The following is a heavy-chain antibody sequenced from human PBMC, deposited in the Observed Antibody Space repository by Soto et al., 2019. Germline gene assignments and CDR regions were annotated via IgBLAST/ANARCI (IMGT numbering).Heavy chain of an antibody. V-gene: IGHV3-73*01. CDR2: IRSKGNNYAT. CDR1: GFTFSGSA. D-gene: IGHD3-9*01. J-gene: IGHJ3*02. CDR3: TRIFSDAFDI. Sequence: GGSLRLSCAASGFTFSGSAIHWVRQASGKGLEWVARIRSKGNNYATAYAASVKGRFTISRDDSKNTAYLQLNSLKSEDTAVYYCTRIFSDAFDIWGQGTMVTVSS.